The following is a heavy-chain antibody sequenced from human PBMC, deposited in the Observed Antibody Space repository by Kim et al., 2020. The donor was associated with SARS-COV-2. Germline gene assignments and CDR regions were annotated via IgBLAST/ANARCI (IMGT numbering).Heavy chain of an antibody. V-gene: IGHV1-8*01. CDR3: ARAYPPRLMILRRYYLDN. J-gene: IGHJ4*02. CDR1: GYTFTNYD. D-gene: IGHD3-16*01. Sequence: ASVKVSCKASGYTFTNYDINWVRQATGQGLEWMGWMNPNSGNRGYAQNFQGRVTMTRDTSTRTAYMELSSLRSEDTAVYYCARAYPPRLMILRRYYLDNWGQGTLVTVSS. CDR2: MNPNSGNR.